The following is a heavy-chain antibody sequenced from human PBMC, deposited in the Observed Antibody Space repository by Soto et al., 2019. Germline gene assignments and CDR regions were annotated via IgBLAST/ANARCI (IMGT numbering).Heavy chain of an antibody. Sequence: EVQLLESGGGLVQPGGSLRLSCAASGFTFSSYAMSWVRQAPGKGLEWVSAISGSGGSTYYADSAKGRFTISRDNSKNTLYLQMNSLRAEDTAVYYCAKGVVSAYYDSSGYYPLDYWGQGTLVTVSS. D-gene: IGHD3-22*01. V-gene: IGHV3-23*01. J-gene: IGHJ4*02. CDR2: ISGSGGST. CDR3: AKGVVSAYYDSSGYYPLDY. CDR1: GFTFSSYA.